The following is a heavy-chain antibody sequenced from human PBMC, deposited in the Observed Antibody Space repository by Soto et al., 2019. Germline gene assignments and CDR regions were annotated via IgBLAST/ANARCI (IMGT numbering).Heavy chain of an antibody. Sequence: GGSLRLSCAASGFTFSSYAMSWVRQAPGKGLEWVSAISGSGGSTYYADSVKGRFTISRDNSKNTLYLQMNSLRAEDTAVYYCAKGSGYSGYEHYGYWGQGTLVTVSS. CDR2: ISGSGGST. CDR3: AKGSGYSGYEHYGY. D-gene: IGHD5-12*01. J-gene: IGHJ4*02. V-gene: IGHV3-23*01. CDR1: GFTFSSYA.